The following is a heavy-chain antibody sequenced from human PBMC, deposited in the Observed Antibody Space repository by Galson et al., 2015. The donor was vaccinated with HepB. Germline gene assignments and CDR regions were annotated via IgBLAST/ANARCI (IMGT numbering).Heavy chain of an antibody. D-gene: IGHD3-16*01. CDR3: ARGITLYYDYVWGSPDPGAFDI. CDR1: GFTFSSYG. V-gene: IGHV3-33*01. Sequence: SLRLSCAASGFTFSSYGMHWVRQAPGKGLEWVAVIWYDGSNKYYADSVKGRFTISRDNSKNTLYLQMNSLRAEDTAVYYCARGITLYYDYVWGSPDPGAFDIWGQGTMVTVSS. CDR2: IWYDGSNK. J-gene: IGHJ3*02.